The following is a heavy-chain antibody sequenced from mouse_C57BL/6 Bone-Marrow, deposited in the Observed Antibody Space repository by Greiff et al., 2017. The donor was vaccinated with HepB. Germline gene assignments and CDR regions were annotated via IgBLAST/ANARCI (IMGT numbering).Heavy chain of an antibody. Sequence: QVQLQHPGAELVKPGASVKLSCKASGYTFTSYWMQWVKQRPGQGLEWIGEIDPSDSYTNYNQKFKGKATLTVDTSSSTAYMQLSSLTSEDSAVYSCARDGYYFYYAMDYWGQGTSVTVSS. CDR2: IDPSDSYT. J-gene: IGHJ4*01. CDR3: ARDGYYFYYAMDY. CDR1: GYTFTSYW. V-gene: IGHV1-50*01. D-gene: IGHD2-3*01.